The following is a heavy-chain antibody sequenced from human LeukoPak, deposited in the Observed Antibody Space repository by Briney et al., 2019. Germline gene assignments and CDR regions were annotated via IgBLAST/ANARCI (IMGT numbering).Heavy chain of an antibody. V-gene: IGHV3-74*01. CDR3: ARVGYYYYYGMDV. Sequence: GGSLRLSCAASGFTFSIYWMHWVRQAPGKGLVWVSRINSDGSSTSYADSVKGRFTISRDNAKNTLYLQMNSLRAEDTAVYYCARVGYYYYYGMDVWGQGTTVTVSS. CDR2: INSDGSST. J-gene: IGHJ6*02. CDR1: GFTFSIYW.